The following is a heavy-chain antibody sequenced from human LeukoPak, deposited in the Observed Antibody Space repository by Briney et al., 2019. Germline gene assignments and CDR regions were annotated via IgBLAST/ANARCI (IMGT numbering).Heavy chain of an antibody. Sequence: GGSLRLSCAASGFTFRTYGMHWVRQAPGKGLVWVSGISGSGDTYYAASVKGRFTISRDNSKNTLYLQMNSLRGDDTAVYYCEKPHYGSGSYYTDDYWGQGTLVTVSS. CDR3: EKPHYGSGSYYTDDY. V-gene: IGHV3-23*01. CDR1: GFTFRTYG. CDR2: ISGSGDT. J-gene: IGHJ4*02. D-gene: IGHD3-10*01.